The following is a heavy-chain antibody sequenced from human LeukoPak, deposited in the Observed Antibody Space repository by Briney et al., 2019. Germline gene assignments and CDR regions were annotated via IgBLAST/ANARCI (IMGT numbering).Heavy chain of an antibody. Sequence: WDSVKVSCKASGGTFSSYAISWVRQAPGQGLEWMGGIIPIFGTANYAQKFQGRVTITADESTSTAYMELRSLRSDDTAVYYCARAFDGDTLGYWGQGTLVTVSS. CDR1: GGTFSSYA. CDR3: ARAFDGDTLGY. J-gene: IGHJ4*02. D-gene: IGHD4-17*01. V-gene: IGHV1-69*13. CDR2: IIPIFGTA.